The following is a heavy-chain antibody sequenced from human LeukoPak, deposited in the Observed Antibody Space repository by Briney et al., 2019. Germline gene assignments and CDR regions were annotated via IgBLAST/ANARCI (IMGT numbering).Heavy chain of an antibody. CDR2: INPNSGGT. Sequence: ASVKVSCKASGYTFSGYFMNWVRQAPGQGLEWMGWINPNSGGTNYAQKFQGRVTMTRDTSISTAYMELSSLRSDDTAVYYCARADSAYDFRYWGQGTPVTVSS. D-gene: IGHD5-12*01. J-gene: IGHJ4*02. CDR1: GYTFSGYF. CDR3: ARADSAYDFRY. V-gene: IGHV1-2*02.